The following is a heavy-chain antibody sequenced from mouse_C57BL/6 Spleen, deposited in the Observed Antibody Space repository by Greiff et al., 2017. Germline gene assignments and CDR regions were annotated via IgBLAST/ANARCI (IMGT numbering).Heavy chain of an antibody. Sequence: EVKLVESGAELVKPGASVKLSCTASGFNIKDYYMHWVKQRTEQGLEWIGRIDPEDGETKYAPKFQGKATITADTSSNTAYLQLSSLTSEDTAVYYCAREHHYGSSSYAMDYWGQGTSVTVSS. J-gene: IGHJ4*01. CDR1: GFNIKDYY. CDR3: AREHHYGSSSYAMDY. D-gene: IGHD1-1*01. CDR2: IDPEDGET. V-gene: IGHV14-2*01.